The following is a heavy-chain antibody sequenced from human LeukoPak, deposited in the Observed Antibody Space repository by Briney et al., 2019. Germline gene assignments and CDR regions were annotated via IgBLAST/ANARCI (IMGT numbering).Heavy chain of an antibody. V-gene: IGHV3-30*02. CDR3: AYREGYYDSSGYPPGY. D-gene: IGHD3-22*01. CDR1: GFTFSSYA. CDR2: IRYDGSNK. Sequence: PGGSLRLSCAASGFTFSSYATSWVRQAPGKGLEWVAFIRYDGSNKYYADSVKGRFTISRDNSKNTLYLQMNSLRAEDTAVYYCAYREGYYDSSGYPPGYWGQGTLVTVSS. J-gene: IGHJ4*02.